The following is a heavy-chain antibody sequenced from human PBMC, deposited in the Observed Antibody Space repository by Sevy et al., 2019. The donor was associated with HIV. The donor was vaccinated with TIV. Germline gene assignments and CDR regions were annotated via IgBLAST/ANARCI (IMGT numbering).Heavy chain of an antibody. J-gene: IGHJ4*02. Sequence: GGSLRLSCAASGFTFSSYSMNWVRQAPGKGLEWVSSISSSSSYIYYADSVKGRFTISRDNAKNSLYLQMNSLRAEDTAVYYCARAGAVADTWRGYWGQGTLVTVST. CDR1: GFTFSSYS. CDR3: ARAGAVADTWRGY. D-gene: IGHD6-19*01. V-gene: IGHV3-21*01. CDR2: ISSSSSYI.